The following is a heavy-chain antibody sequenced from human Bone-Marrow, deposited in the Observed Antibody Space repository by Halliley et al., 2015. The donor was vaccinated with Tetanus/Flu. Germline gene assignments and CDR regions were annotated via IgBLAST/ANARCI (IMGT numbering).Heavy chain of an antibody. J-gene: IGHJ6*02. CDR3: ARDPRTITSGWGMDV. CDR2: ISSGGST. Sequence: SFISSGGSTSYADSVKGRFTISRDDSKNTLFLQMSSLRGEDTAAYYCARDPRTITSGWGMDVWGQGATVTVSS. V-gene: IGHV3-66*01. D-gene: IGHD1-20*01.